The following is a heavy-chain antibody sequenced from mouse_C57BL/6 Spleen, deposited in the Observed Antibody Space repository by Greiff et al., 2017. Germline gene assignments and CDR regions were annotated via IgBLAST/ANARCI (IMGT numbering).Heavy chain of an antibody. CDR3: ARDDGYYRGFDY. CDR1: GFTFSDYY. CDR2: INYDGSST. D-gene: IGHD2-3*01. V-gene: IGHV5-16*01. Sequence: EVQLQESEGGLVQPGSSMKLSCTASGFTFSDYYMAWVRQVPETGLEWVANINYDGSSTYYLDSLKSRFIISRDNAKNILYLQMSSLKSEDTATYYCARDDGYYRGFDYWGQGTTLTVSS. J-gene: IGHJ2*01.